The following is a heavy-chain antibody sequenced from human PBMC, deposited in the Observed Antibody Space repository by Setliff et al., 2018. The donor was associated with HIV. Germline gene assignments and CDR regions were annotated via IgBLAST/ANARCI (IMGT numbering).Heavy chain of an antibody. J-gene: IGHJ4*02. D-gene: IGHD3-22*01. Sequence: GGSLGLSCAASGFTFSNYAMHWVRQAPGKGLEWVAVISYDGSNKYYADSVKCRFTISRDNSKNTLYLQMNSLRVEDTAVYYCARETMYDSRGYLSHYFDYWGQGTPVTVSS. CDR2: ISYDGSNK. CDR3: ARETMYDSRGYLSHYFDY. CDR1: GFTFSNYA. V-gene: IGHV3-30-3*01.